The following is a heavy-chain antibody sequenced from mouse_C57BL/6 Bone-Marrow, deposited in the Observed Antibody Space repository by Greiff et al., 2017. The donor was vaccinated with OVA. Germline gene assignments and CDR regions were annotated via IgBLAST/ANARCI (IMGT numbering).Heavy chain of an antibody. CDR1: GYTFTSYW. J-gene: IGHJ3*01. Sequence: QVQLQQPGAELVKPGASVKVSCKASGYTFTSYWMHWVKQRPGQGLEWIGRIHPSDSDTNYNQKFKGKATLTVDKSSSTAYMQLSSLTSEDSAVYYCAINYSNTGFAYWGQGTLVTVSA. CDR3: AINYSNTGFAY. V-gene: IGHV1-74*01. D-gene: IGHD2-5*01. CDR2: IHPSDSDT.